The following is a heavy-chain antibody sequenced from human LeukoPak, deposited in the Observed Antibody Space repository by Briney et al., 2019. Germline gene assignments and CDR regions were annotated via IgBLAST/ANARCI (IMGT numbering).Heavy chain of an antibody. J-gene: IGHJ6*02. Sequence: GRSLRLSCAASGFTFSNYAMHWVRQAPGKGLEWVAVISSDGGNKYYADSVKGRFTISRDNSKNSLYLQMNSLRAEDTAVYYCAREGGGYYYYYGMDVWGQGTTVTVSS. CDR1: GFTFSNYA. CDR3: AREGGGYYYYYGMDV. D-gene: IGHD2-15*01. CDR2: ISSDGGNK. V-gene: IGHV3-30-3*01.